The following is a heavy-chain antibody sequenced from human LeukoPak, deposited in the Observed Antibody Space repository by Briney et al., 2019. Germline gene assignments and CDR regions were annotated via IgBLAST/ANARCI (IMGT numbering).Heavy chain of an antibody. V-gene: IGHV3-48*01. CDR2: ITSSSNTI. CDR3: ARVYYHGIDV. CDR1: GFTFSTYS. Sequence: GSLRLSCSASGFTFSTYSMNWVRQAPGKGLEGVSYITSSSNTIYYADSVKGRFTISRDNAKNSLYLQMNSLRAEDTAVYYCARVYYHGIDVWGQGTTVTVSS. J-gene: IGHJ6*02.